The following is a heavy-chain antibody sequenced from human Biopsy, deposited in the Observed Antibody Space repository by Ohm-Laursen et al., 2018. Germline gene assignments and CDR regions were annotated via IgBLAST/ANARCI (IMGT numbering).Heavy chain of an antibody. J-gene: IGHJ5*02. CDR1: GYTFTSYD. D-gene: IGHD1-7*01. CDR3: GRAVRNQLLTDP. CDR2: LNPVSGNS. V-gene: IGHV1-8*01. Sequence: GASVKVSCKASGYTFTSYDITWVRQASGQGPEWIGWLNPVSGNSNFGQKFRGRVTGTSDTSISTAYMELSGLTSDDTATYYCGRAVRNQLLTDPWGQGTLVTVTS.